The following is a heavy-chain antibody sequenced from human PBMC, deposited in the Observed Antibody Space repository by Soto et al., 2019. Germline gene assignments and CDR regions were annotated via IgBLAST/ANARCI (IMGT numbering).Heavy chain of an antibody. V-gene: IGHV4-59*01. J-gene: IGHJ4*02. CDR3: ARDPPDFLSAFDY. CDR2: IYYSGST. Sequence: SETLSLTCTVSGGSISSYYWSWIRQPPGKGLEWIGYIYYSGSTNYNPSLKSRVTISVDTSKNQFSLKLSSVTAADTAVYYCARDPPDFLSAFDYWGRGTLVTVSS. D-gene: IGHD6-19*01. CDR1: GGSISSYY.